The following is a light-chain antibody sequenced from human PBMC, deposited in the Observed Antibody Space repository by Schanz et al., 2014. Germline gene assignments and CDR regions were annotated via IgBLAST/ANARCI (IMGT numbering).Light chain of an antibody. Sequence: EIVLTQSPGTLSLSPGERVTISCRASQSVSSSYFAWYQQKRGQAPRLLMYDASTRATGIPARFSGSGSGTEFTLTISSLQPEDFATYYCQQLNSYPWLTFGGGTKVEIK. V-gene: IGKV3D-20*02. CDR1: QSVSSSY. CDR2: DAS. CDR3: QQLNSYPWLT. J-gene: IGKJ4*01.